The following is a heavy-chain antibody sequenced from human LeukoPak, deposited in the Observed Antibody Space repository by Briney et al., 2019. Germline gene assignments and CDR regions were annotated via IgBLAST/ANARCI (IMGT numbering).Heavy chain of an antibody. CDR3: ARVRRGYSGYAGAFDI. CDR1: GGSISSSSYY. D-gene: IGHD5-12*01. V-gene: IGHV4-39*07. Sequence: SETLSLTCTVSGGSISSSSYYWGWIRQPPGKGLEWIGTIYYSGSTYYNPSLKSRVTVSLDTSKNQFSLKLSSVTAADTAVYYCARVRRGYSGYAGAFDIWGQGTMVTVSS. CDR2: IYYSGST. J-gene: IGHJ3*02.